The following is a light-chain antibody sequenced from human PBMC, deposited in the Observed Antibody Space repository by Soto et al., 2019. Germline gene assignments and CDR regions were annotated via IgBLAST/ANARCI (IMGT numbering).Light chain of an antibody. CDR1: INLRTL. J-gene: IGKJ4*01. CDR3: QQRSIWPLT. V-gene: IGKV3-11*01. CDR2: DAS. Sequence: IVLTQSPATLSFSXGERATLYCRVTINLRTLLALYQQKAGXAPRLIXYDASNRANGIPDRFSGSGSGTDFTLTISNLEPEDSAVYYCQQRSIWPLTFGGGTKVDIK.